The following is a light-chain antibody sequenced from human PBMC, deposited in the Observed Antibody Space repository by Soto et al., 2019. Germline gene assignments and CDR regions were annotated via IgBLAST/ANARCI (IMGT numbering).Light chain of an antibody. Sequence: EIQLTPSPSFLSASVGDSVTLPCRASQDISSSLAWYQQKPGKAPKLLIYDASTLQTGVPSRFRGSGSWTEFTLTISSLQPEDFATYSCQQLASYPIGTFGGGTKVDIK. CDR3: QQLASYPIGT. V-gene: IGKV1-9*01. J-gene: IGKJ4*01. CDR1: QDISSS. CDR2: DAS.